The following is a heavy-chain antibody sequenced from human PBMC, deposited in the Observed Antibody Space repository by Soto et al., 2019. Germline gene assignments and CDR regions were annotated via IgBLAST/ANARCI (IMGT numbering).Heavy chain of an antibody. D-gene: IGHD2-8*01. Sequence: PSETLSLTCTVSGDSISPYYWSWIRQPPGKGLEWIGYIYYTGSTDYNSSLKSRVTISIDTSKNQISLKLSSVTAADTAVYYCARRLIPDFDHWGQGTLVTVSS. V-gene: IGHV4-59*01. J-gene: IGHJ4*02. CDR2: IYYTGST. CDR1: GDSISPYY. CDR3: ARRLIPDFDH.